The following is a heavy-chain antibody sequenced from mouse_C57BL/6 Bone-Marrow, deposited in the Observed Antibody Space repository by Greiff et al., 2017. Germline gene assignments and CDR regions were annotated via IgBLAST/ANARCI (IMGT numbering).Heavy chain of an antibody. CDR3: ARPYYYGPWFAY. Sequence: VQLQQPGAELVKPGASVKLSCKASGYTFTSYWMHWVKQRPGQGLEWIGMIHPNSGSTNYNEKFKSKATLPVDKSSSTAYMQLSSLTSEDSAVYYCARPYYYGPWFAYWGQGTLVTVSA. D-gene: IGHD1-1*01. J-gene: IGHJ3*01. CDR1: GYTFTSYW. CDR2: IHPNSGST. V-gene: IGHV1-64*01.